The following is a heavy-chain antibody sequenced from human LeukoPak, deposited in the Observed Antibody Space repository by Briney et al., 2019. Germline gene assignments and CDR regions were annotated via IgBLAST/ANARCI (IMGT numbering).Heavy chain of an antibody. Sequence: SETLSLTCTVYGGSFSDYYWSWIRQPPGKGLEWIGEIIHSGSTTYNPSLKSRVTLSVDTSKNQFSLKLTSVTAADTAVYYCARDVYSTPDVWGQGTTVTVSS. D-gene: IGHD6-13*01. J-gene: IGHJ6*02. CDR2: IIHSGST. CDR3: ARDVYSTPDV. CDR1: GGSFSDYY. V-gene: IGHV4-34*12.